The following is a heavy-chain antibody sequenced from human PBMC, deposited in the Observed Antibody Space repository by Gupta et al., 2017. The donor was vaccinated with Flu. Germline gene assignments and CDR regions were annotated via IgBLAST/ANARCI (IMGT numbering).Heavy chain of an antibody. Sequence: EVQLVESGGGVVQPGGSLRLSCAASGFTFSNYPMHWLRQAPGKGLEYVSAIGDDGGSANYADSVKGRFTMTRDNSMNTLNRQMGSLRPEDMGVYYCARSSRSTYDYWGQGTLVTVSS. J-gene: IGHJ4*02. CDR2: IGDDGGSA. V-gene: IGHV3-64*07. CDR3: ARSSRSTYDY. CDR1: GFTFSNYP. D-gene: IGHD1-26*01.